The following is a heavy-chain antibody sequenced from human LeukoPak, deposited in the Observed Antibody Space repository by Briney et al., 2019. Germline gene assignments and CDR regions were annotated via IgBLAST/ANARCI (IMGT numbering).Heavy chain of an antibody. J-gene: IGHJ4*02. Sequence: PGGSLRLSCAASGFTFSSYAMSWVRQAPGKGLEWVSTISGSGGSTYYADSVKGRFTISRDNAKNSLYLQMNSLRAEDTAVYYCARHPNWSFDSWGQGTLVTVSS. V-gene: IGHV3-23*01. D-gene: IGHD3-3*01. CDR2: ISGSGGST. CDR3: ARHPNWSFDS. CDR1: GFTFSSYA.